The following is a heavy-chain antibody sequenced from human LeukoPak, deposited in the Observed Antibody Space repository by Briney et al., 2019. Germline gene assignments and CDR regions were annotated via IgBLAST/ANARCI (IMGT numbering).Heavy chain of an antibody. CDR3: AREWGSGSYYKGKRYNWFDP. Sequence: PGRSLRLSCAASGFTFSSYGMHWVRQAPGKGLEWVAVIWYDGSNKYYADSVKGRFTISRDNSKNTLYLQMNSLRAEDTAVYYCAREWGSGSYYKGKRYNWFDPWGQGTLVTVSS. CDR2: IWYDGSNK. D-gene: IGHD3-10*01. J-gene: IGHJ5*02. V-gene: IGHV3-33*01. CDR1: GFTFSSYG.